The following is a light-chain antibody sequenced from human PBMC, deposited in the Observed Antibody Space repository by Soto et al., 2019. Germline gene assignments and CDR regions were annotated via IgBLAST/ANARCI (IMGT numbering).Light chain of an antibody. CDR3: QQYETFSGT. CDR2: DAS. Sequence: DIQMTQSPSSLSASVGDRVTITCVASQGIRSWLAWYQQKPGRAPKPLIYDASSLQSGVPSRFSGSGSGTKFTLTIASLQPDDFATYYCQQYETFSGTFGPGTKVDI. CDR1: QGIRSW. J-gene: IGKJ1*01. V-gene: IGKV1D-16*01.